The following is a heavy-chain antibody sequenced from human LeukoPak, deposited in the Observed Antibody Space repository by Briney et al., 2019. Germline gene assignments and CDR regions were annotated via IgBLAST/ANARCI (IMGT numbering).Heavy chain of an antibody. CDR2: FYPGGYDY. CDR1: GYSFTSYW. J-gene: IGHJ4*02. Sequence: GESLETSWKGSGYSFTSYWIGWVRQLPGKGLEGMGIFYPGGYDYRYSPFFQGQVPIPAQKPTSTAYVQWRSLRASASAMYYWARNTARLIGRIDHGGRGNLLSVSS. D-gene: IGHD1-20*01. CDR3: ARNTARLIGRIDH. V-gene: IGHV5-51*04.